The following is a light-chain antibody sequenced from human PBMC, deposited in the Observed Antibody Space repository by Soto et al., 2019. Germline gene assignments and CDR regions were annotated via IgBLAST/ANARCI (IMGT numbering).Light chain of an antibody. Sequence: DIPMTQSPSTLSASVGDRVTITCRASQSSSTWLAWYQQKPGRAPNLLIYDASMLESGVPSRFSGSGSGTEFPRTISILQPDDFATYYCQQFNSFFSFGQGTQVESK. V-gene: IGKV1-5*01. CDR3: QQFNSFFS. CDR1: QSSSTW. J-gene: IGKJ1*01. CDR2: DAS.